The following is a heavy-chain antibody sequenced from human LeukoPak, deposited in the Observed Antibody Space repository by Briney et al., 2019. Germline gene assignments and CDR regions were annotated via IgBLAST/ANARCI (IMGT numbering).Heavy chain of an antibody. CDR2: IYPGDSDT. Sequence: GESLKISCKGSGYSFTSYWIGWVRRMPGKGLEWMGIIYPGDSDTRYSPSFQGQVTISADKSISTAYLQWSSLKASDTAMYYCASMGPGEVDSPDAFDIWGQGTMVTVSS. D-gene: IGHD5-12*01. CDR3: ASMGPGEVDSPDAFDI. J-gene: IGHJ3*02. V-gene: IGHV5-51*01. CDR1: GYSFTSYW.